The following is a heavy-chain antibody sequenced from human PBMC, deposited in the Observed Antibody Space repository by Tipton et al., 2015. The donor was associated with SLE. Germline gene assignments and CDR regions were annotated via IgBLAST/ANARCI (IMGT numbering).Heavy chain of an antibody. Sequence: QVQLVQSGADVKKPGSSGKVSCKASGGTFSSYAISWVRQAPGQGLEWMGGIIPTLGTANYAQKFQGRVTITTDESTSTAYMELSSLRSEDTAVYYCARESCSGGSCYPLRYFQHWGQGTLVSVSS. CDR1: GGTFSSYA. J-gene: IGHJ1*01. CDR3: ARESCSGGSCYPLRYFQH. CDR2: IIPTLGTA. V-gene: IGHV1-69*01. D-gene: IGHD2-15*01.